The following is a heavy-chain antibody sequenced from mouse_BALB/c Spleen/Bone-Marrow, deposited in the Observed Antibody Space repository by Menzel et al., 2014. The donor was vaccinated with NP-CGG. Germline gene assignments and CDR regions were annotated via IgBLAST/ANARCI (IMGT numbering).Heavy chain of an antibody. J-gene: IGHJ3*01. CDR3: ARDDGFAY. Sequence: QVQLQQSGAELVRPGSSVKISCKASGYAFSSYWMNWVKQRPGQGLEWIGRIYPGDGDTNYNGRFKGKATLTADKSSSTAYMQLSSLTSEDSAVYFCARDDGFAYWGQGTLVTVSA. CDR2: IYPGDGDT. V-gene: IGHV1-80*01. CDR1: GYAFSSYW. D-gene: IGHD2-12*01.